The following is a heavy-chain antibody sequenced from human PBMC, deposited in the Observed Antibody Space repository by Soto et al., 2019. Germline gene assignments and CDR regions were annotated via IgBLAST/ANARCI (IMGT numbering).Heavy chain of an antibody. V-gene: IGHV3-48*02. Sequence: GGSLRLSCAASGFIFSSYSMNWVRQAPGKGLEWVSYISSSSSTIYYADSVKGRFTISRDNAKNSLYLQMNSLRDEDTAVYYCARSRYSHYGMDVWGQGTTVTVSS. CDR3: ARSRYSHYGMDV. J-gene: IGHJ6*02. CDR1: GFIFSSYS. D-gene: IGHD4-4*01. CDR2: ISSSSSTI.